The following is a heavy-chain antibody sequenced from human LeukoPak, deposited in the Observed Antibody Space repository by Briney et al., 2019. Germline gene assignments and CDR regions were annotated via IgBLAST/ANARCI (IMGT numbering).Heavy chain of an antibody. V-gene: IGHV3-74*01. D-gene: IGHD2-2*01. CDR1: GFTLSYYW. CDR3: AAAKFYKTSPFDY. Sequence: GGSLRLSCAASGFTLSYYWMHWVRQAPGKGLVWVSRIDGGSTTNYAGSVKGRFTISRDNAKNTLYLEMSSLRPEDTAAYYCAAAKFYKTSPFDYWGQGTLVTVSS. CDR2: IDGGSTT. J-gene: IGHJ4*02.